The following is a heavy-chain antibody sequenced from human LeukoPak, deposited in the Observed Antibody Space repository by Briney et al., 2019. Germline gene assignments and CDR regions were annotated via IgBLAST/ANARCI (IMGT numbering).Heavy chain of an antibody. CDR2: IYYSGST. V-gene: IGHV4-39*01. CDR3: ARGITMVRGTSKTYYYYYYMDV. J-gene: IGHJ6*03. CDR1: GGSISSSSYY. Sequence: SETLSLTCTVSGGSISSSSYYWGWIRQPPGKGLEWIGSIYYSGSTYYNPSLKSRVTISVDTSKNQFSLKLSSVTAADTAVYYCARGITMVRGTSKTYYYYYYMDVWGKGTTVTISS. D-gene: IGHD3-10*01.